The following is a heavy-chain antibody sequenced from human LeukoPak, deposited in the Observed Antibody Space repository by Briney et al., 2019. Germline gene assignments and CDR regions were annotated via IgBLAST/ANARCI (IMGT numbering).Heavy chain of an antibody. J-gene: IGHJ6*02. D-gene: IGHD3-9*01. CDR1: GFTFSSYS. CDR3: ARTLGYYDILTGFDWYGMDV. V-gene: IGHV3-21*01. CDR2: ISISSSYI. Sequence: GGSLRLSCAASGFTFSSYSMNWVRQAPGKGLEGVSSISISSSYIYYADSVKGRFTISRDNAKNSLYLQMNSLRAEDTAVYYCARTLGYYDILTGFDWYGMDVWGQGTTVTVSS.